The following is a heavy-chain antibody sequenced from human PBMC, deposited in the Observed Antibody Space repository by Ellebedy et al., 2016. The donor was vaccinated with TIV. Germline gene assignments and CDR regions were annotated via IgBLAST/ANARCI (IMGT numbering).Heavy chain of an antibody. Sequence: GESLKISCAASGFTFNNYAMSWVRQAPGKGLEWVSTISHTGSRTYYANSVEGRFIISRDNSKNTLYLQMNSLRVEDTAIYYCAKGRSGTYIHHAFDYWGQGTLVTVSS. J-gene: IGHJ4*02. CDR2: ISHTGSRT. CDR1: GFTFNNYA. CDR3: AKGRSGTYIHHAFDY. D-gene: IGHD1-14*01. V-gene: IGHV3-23*01.